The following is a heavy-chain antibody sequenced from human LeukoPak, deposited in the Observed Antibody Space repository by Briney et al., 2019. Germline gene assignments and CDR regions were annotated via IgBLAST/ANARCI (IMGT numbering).Heavy chain of an antibody. J-gene: IGHJ5*02. Sequence: GGSLRLSCAASGFTVGSSRRMSWVRQAPGKGLEWVSTTYDGDNRNYADSVKGRFTISRDNSKNTLDLQMNSLRVEDTAVYFCLRERFDNDYEAWGRGVLVTVSS. CDR1: GFTVGSSR. CDR2: TYDGDNR. V-gene: IGHV3-53*01. D-gene: IGHD3-22*01. CDR3: LRERFDNDYEA.